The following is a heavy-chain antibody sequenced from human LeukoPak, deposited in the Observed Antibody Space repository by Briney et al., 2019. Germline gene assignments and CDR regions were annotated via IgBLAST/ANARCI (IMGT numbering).Heavy chain of an antibody. Sequence: GSLRLSCAASGFTFSNYAMHWVRQAPGKGLEYVSAISSSGGSIYYANSVKGRFTISRDNSKNTLYLQMGSLRAEDMAVYYCARGWDVCTGGSCEFDYWGQGTLVTVSS. CDR2: ISSSGGSI. CDR1: GFTFSNYA. V-gene: IGHV3-64*01. J-gene: IGHJ4*02. CDR3: ARGWDVCTGGSCEFDY. D-gene: IGHD2-15*01.